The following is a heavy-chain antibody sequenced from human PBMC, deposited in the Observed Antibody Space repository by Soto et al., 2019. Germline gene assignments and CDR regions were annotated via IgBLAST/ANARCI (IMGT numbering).Heavy chain of an antibody. D-gene: IGHD2-15*01. Sequence: SETLSLTCTVSGGSISSYYWSWIRQPPGKGLEWIGYIYYSGSTNYNPSLKSRVTISVDTSKNQFSLKLSSVTAADTAVYYCARVFSGYCSGGSCYDYWGQGTLVTVSS. CDR2: IYYSGST. J-gene: IGHJ4*02. CDR1: GGSISSYY. CDR3: ARVFSGYCSGGSCYDY. V-gene: IGHV4-59*01.